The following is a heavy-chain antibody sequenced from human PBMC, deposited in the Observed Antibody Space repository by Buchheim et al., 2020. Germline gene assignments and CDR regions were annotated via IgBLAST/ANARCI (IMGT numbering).Heavy chain of an antibody. V-gene: IGHV3-30*18. CDR2: ISYNGSNK. CDR1: GFTFSSYG. J-gene: IGHJ4*02. Sequence: QVQLVESGGGVVQPGRSLRLSCAASGFTFSSYGMHWVRQAPGKGLEWVAVISYNGSNKYYADSVKGRFTISRDNSKNTLYLQRNSLRAEDTAVYYCAKGEAYWGKGTL. CDR3: AKGEAY.